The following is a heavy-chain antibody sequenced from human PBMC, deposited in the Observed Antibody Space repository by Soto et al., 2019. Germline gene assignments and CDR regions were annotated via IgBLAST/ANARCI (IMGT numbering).Heavy chain of an antibody. Sequence: SETLSLTCTVSGGSISSSSYYWGWIRQPPGKGLEWIGSIYYSGSTYYNPSLKSRVTISVDTSKNQFSLKLSSVTAADTAVYYCARHAHYYDSSIASTIDFWGQGILVTVSS. V-gene: IGHV4-39*01. D-gene: IGHD3-22*01. CDR2: IYYSGST. CDR1: GGSISSSSYY. J-gene: IGHJ4*02. CDR3: ARHAHYYDSSIASTIDF.